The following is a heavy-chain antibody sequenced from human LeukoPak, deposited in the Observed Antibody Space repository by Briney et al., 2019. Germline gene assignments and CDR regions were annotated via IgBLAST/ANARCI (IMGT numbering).Heavy chain of an antibody. D-gene: IGHD2-15*01. CDR3: ARCWAYCSGGSCYSGLEGNFDY. J-gene: IGHJ4*02. Sequence: ASVKVSCKASGYTFTGYYMHWVRQAPGQGLEWMGWINPNSGGTNCAQKFQGRVTMTRDTSISTAYMELSRLRSDDTAVYYCARCWAYCSGGSCYSGLEGNFDYWGQGTLVTVSS. CDR1: GYTFTGYY. V-gene: IGHV1-2*02. CDR2: INPNSGGT.